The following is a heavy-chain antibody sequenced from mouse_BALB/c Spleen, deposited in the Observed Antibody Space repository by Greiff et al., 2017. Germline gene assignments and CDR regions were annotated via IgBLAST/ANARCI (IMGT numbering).Heavy chain of an antibody. J-gene: IGHJ2*01. V-gene: IGHV5-6-2*01. CDR2: INSNGGST. Sequence: EVQVVESGGGLVKLGGSLKLSCAASGFTFSSYYMSWVRQTPEKRLELVAAINSNGGSTYYPDTVKGRFTISRDNAKNTLYLQMSSLKSEDTALYYCARRDYYGSSYFEYWGQGTTLTVSS. CDR3: ARRDYYGSSYFEY. D-gene: IGHD1-1*01. CDR1: GFTFSSYY.